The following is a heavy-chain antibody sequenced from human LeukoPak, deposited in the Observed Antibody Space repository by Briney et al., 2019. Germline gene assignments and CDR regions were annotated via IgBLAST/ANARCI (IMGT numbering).Heavy chain of an antibody. CDR3: AKASMTTVTTGWFDS. CDR1: GFTFSSYA. Sequence: PGGSLRLSCAASGFTFSSYAMSGVRQAPGKGLEWASSISGSGGSTYYADSVKGRFTISRDNSKNTLYLQMNSLRAEDTALYYCAKASMTTVTTGWFDSWGQGTLVTVSS. V-gene: IGHV3-23*01. CDR2: ISGSGGST. J-gene: IGHJ5*01. D-gene: IGHD4-17*01.